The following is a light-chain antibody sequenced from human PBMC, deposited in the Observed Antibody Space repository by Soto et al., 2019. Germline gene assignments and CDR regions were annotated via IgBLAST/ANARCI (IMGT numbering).Light chain of an antibody. J-gene: IGKJ1*01. Sequence: EIVLTQSPGTQSLSPGERVTLFCRASQSVSSNYVAWYQQKPGQAPRLLIYGSSNRASGIPDRFSGRGSVTDFTLTIGRLEPEVCAVYYCHYYGNSPAWTFGQGTKVEI. CDR1: QSVSSNY. CDR3: HYYGNSPAWT. V-gene: IGKV3-20*01. CDR2: GSS.